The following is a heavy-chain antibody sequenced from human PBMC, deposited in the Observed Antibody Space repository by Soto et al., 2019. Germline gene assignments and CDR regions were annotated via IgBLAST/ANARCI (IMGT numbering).Heavy chain of an antibody. CDR3: ARAPPGDLFGMDV. D-gene: IGHD2-21*02. CDR2: ISGRSRYI. J-gene: IGHJ6*02. Sequence: EVQLVESGGGLVKPGGSLRLSCAASGFTFSDYYMYWVRQAQGKGLEWVSSISGRSRYIYYADSVKGRFTISRDNAKNSLYLQMNSLRAEDTAVFYCARAPPGDLFGMDVWGQGTTVTVSS. CDR1: GFTFSDYY. V-gene: IGHV3-21*01.